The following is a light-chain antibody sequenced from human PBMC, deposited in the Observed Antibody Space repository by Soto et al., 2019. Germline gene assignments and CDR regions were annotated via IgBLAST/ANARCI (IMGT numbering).Light chain of an antibody. CDR3: SSYTTRNTPLYV. Sequence: QSVLTQPASVSGSPGQSITISCTGTSSDVAAYNYVSWFQHHAGKAPKLMLYDVNNRPSGVSNRFSGSKSGNTVSLTISGLLVEDEADYYCSSYTTRNTPLYVFGTGTKLTVL. CDR2: DVN. CDR1: SSDVAAYNY. J-gene: IGLJ1*01. V-gene: IGLV2-14*03.